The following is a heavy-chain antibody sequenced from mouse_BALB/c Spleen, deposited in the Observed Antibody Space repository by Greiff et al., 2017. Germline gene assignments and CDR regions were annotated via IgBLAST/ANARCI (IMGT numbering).Heavy chain of an antibody. CDR1: GFTFNTYA. D-gene: IGHD4-1*01. Sequence: EVHLVESGGGLVQPKGSLKLSCAASGFTFNTYAMNWVRQAPGKGLEWVARIRSKSNNYATYYADSVKDRFTISRDDSQSMLYLQMNNLKTEDTAMYYCVRQLGRAMDYWGQGTSVTVSS. CDR2: IRSKSNNYAT. J-gene: IGHJ4*01. V-gene: IGHV10-1*02. CDR3: VRQLGRAMDY.